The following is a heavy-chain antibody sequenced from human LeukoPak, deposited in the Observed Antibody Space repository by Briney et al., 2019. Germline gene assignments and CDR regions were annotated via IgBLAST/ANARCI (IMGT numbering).Heavy chain of an antibody. J-gene: IGHJ4*02. CDR1: GFTFSSYS. CDR2: ISSSSRYI. V-gene: IGHV3-21*01. Sequence: PGGSLRLSCAASGFTFSSYSMNWVRQTPGKGLEWVSSISSSSRYIYYADSVKAPCTITRDNAKNSLYLQMNSLRAQDTAVYCCPRADYGDYLDYWGQGTLVTVSS. CDR3: PRADYGDYLDY. D-gene: IGHD4-17*01.